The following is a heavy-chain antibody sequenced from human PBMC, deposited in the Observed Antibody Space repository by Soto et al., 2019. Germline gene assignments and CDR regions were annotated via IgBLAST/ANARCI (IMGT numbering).Heavy chain of an antibody. V-gene: IGHV1-18*01. CDR2: ISAHNGYT. CDR1: GYVFTKHG. D-gene: IGHD5-18*01. CDR3: ARVYGYGYGHFDF. J-gene: IGHJ4*02. Sequence: QVQLVQSGPEVREPVASVKVSCKASGYVFTKHGISWVRQAPGQGLEWLGWISAHNGYTNYAGNFQGRLTLTTNTAASTAYMELRSLRSDDTAIYYCARVYGYGYGHFDFWGQGTLVTASS.